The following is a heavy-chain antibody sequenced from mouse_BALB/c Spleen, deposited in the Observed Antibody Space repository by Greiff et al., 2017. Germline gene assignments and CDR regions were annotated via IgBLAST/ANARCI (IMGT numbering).Heavy chain of an antibody. CDR1: GFNIKDTY. CDR2: IDPANGNT. J-gene: IGHJ3*01. CDR3: ARMGPVPWFAY. V-gene: IGHV14-3*02. Sequence: EVQLLESGAELVKPGASVKLSCTASGFNIKDTYMHWVKQRPEQGLEWIGRIDPANGNTKYDPKFQGKATITADTSSNTAYLQLSSLTSEDTAVYYCARMGPVPWFAYWGQGTLVTVSA.